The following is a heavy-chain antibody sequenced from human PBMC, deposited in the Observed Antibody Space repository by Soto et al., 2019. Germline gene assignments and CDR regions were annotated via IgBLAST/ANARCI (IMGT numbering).Heavy chain of an antibody. D-gene: IGHD3-22*01. V-gene: IGHV1-2*02. J-gene: IGHJ4*02. Sequence: QVQLVQSGTEVKKPGASVKVSCKASGYTFTDYYIQWVRQAPGQGLEWMGWVNPYNGGTKYAQKFQGGVTMTRDTSIRTAYLELKRLTSDDTAVYYCARDLGYYDGSSHSRFDYWGQGPLVTVSS. CDR1: GYTFTDYY. CDR2: VNPYNGGT. CDR3: ARDLGYYDGSSHSRFDY.